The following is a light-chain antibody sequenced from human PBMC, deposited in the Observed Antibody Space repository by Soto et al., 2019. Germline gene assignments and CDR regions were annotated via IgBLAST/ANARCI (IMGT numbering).Light chain of an antibody. CDR2: DVS. Sequence: SALTQPASVSGSPGQSITISCTGTSSDVGGYNYVSWYQQLPGKAPKPMIYDVSDRPSGVSNRFSGSKSGNTASLTISGLQAEDEADYYCSSYTSSSLYVFGTGTKVTVL. CDR1: SSDVGGYNY. V-gene: IGLV2-14*01. J-gene: IGLJ1*01. CDR3: SSYTSSSLYV.